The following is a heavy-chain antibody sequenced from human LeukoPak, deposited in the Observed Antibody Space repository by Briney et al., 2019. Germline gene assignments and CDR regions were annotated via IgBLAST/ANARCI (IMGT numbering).Heavy chain of an antibody. J-gene: IGHJ6*04. V-gene: IGHV4-34*01. D-gene: IGHD6-19*01. CDR3: ARHLGRTVAGRYYYYYGMDV. CDR2: INHSGST. CDR1: GGSFSGYY. Sequence: SETLSLTCAVYGGSFSGYYWSWIRQPPGKGLEWIGEINHSGSTNYNPSLKSRVTISVDTSKNQFSLKLSSVTAADTAVYCCARHLGRTVAGRYYYYYGMDVWGKGTTVTVSS.